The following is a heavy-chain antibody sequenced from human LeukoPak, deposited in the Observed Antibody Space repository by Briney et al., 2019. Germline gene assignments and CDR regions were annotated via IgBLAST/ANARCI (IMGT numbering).Heavy chain of an antibody. CDR1: GGSISGYY. CDR3: ARTTYGSGSYLFDY. J-gene: IGHJ4*02. Sequence: SETLSLTCTVSGGSISGYYWSWIRQPPGKGLEWIGYIYYSGNTNYNPSLKSRVTISVDTSKNQFSLKLSSVTAADTAVYYCARTTYGSGSYLFDYWGQGTLVTVSS. V-gene: IGHV4-59*08. CDR2: IYYSGNT. D-gene: IGHD3-10*01.